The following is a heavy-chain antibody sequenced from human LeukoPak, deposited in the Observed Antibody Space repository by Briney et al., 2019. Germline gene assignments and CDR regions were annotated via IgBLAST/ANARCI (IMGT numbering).Heavy chain of an antibody. CDR1: GYSFANYW. CDR2: LHPGTSES. J-gene: IGHJ4*02. Sequence: GESLQISCKTSGYSFANYWIGWVRQMPGKAPEWMGILHPGTSESRYTPFFQGQVAFSADTSISTVYLKWSSLKASDTAVFYCARLDSGGYYYVHSWGQGTLVTVSS. CDR3: ARLDSGGYYYVHS. V-gene: IGHV5-51*01. D-gene: IGHD3-22*01.